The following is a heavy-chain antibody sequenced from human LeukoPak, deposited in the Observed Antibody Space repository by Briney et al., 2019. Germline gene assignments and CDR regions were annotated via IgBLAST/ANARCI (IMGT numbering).Heavy chain of an antibody. CDR1: GFTFTGYY. Sequence: ASVKVSCKTSGFTFTGYYVHWVRQAPGQGLEWMGWINLNSGGTTYGQNFQGRVTMTRDTSISTAYMELSRLRSDDTAVYFCAKDAVTVATPYFDFWGQGTLVTVSS. CDR2: INLNSGGT. V-gene: IGHV1-2*02. J-gene: IGHJ4*02. CDR3: AKDAVTVATPYFDF. D-gene: IGHD4-11*01.